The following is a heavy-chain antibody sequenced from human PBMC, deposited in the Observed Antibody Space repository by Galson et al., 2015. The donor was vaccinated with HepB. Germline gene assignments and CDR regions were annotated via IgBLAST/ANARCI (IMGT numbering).Heavy chain of an antibody. J-gene: IGHJ4*02. CDR2: IIPILGIA. D-gene: IGHD1-20*01. Sequence: SVKVSCKASGCTFSSYAISWVRQAPGQGLEWMGRIIPILGIANYAQKFQGRVTITADKSTSTAYMELSSLRSEDTAVYYCARSRITGAPAPLDYWGQGTLVTVSS. CDR3: ARSRITGAPAPLDY. V-gene: IGHV1-69*04. CDR1: GCTFSSYA.